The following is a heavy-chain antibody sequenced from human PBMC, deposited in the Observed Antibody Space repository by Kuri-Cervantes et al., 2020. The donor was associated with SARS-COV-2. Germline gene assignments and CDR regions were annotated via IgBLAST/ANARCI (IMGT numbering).Heavy chain of an antibody. CDR3: AKDNLGWDYNNRGMDA. Sequence: GESLKISCAASGFSFSYYGMHWVRQAPGEGLEWVAVISYDGTNKYYVDSVKGRFTISRDNSKNTLYLQMNSLRPEDTAVYYCAKDNLGWDYNNRGMDAWGQGTTVTVSS. D-gene: IGHD3-22*01. CDR1: GFSFSYYG. CDR2: ISYDGTNK. J-gene: IGHJ6*02. V-gene: IGHV3-30*18.